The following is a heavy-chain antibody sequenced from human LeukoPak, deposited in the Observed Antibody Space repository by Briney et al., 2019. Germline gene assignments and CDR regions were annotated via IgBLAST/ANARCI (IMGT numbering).Heavy chain of an antibody. CDR2: INPNSGGT. Sequence: ASVKVSCKASGYTFTGYYKHWVRQAPGQGLEWMGWINPNSGGTNYAQRFQGRVTMTRDTSISTAYMELSRLRSDDTAVYYCARDRALSGSYLYYFDYWGQGTLVTVSS. CDR3: ARDRALSGSYLYYFDY. J-gene: IGHJ4*02. CDR1: GYTFTGYY. D-gene: IGHD1-26*01. V-gene: IGHV1-2*02.